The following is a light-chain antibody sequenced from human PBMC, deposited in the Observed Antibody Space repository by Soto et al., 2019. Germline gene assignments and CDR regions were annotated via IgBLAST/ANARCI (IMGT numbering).Light chain of an antibody. CDR1: KNDIGVYDF. V-gene: IGLV2-8*01. CDR3: KSYAGSNTYV. CDR2: EVV. Sequence: QPALTQPPSAPGSPGQSVTISCTGNKNDIGVYDFVSWYQHHPGKAPRLIIYEVVQRPSGVPDRFSGSKSGNTASLTESALQAADEADYFCKSYAGSNTYVFGSGTKVTVL. J-gene: IGLJ1*01.